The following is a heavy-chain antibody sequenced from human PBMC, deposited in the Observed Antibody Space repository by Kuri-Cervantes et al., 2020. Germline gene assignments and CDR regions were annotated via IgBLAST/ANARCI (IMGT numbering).Heavy chain of an antibody. CDR2: INPNSGGT. CDR3: ARDRIVGATGFDY. Sequence: ASVKVSCKASGYTFTDYYMHWVRQAPGQGLEWMGWINPNSGGTNYAQKFQGRVTMTRDTSISTAYMELSRLRSDDTAVYYCARDRIVGATGFDYWGQGTLVTVSS. J-gene: IGHJ4*02. CDR1: GYTFTDYY. D-gene: IGHD1-26*01. V-gene: IGHV1-2*02.